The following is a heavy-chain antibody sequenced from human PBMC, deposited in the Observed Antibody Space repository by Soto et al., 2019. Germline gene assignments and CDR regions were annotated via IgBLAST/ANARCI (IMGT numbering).Heavy chain of an antibody. CDR2: IYWDDDK. V-gene: IGHV2-5*02. Sequence: QITLKESGPTLVKPTETLTLTCTFSGFSLTTREVGVGWIRQPPGKALEWLALIYWDDDKYYSSSLKTMLTITKDTSKNQVVLTMANMDPLDTATYYCARRPQGAYFRCFDTWGQGTLVTVS. D-gene: IGHD1-26*01. CDR3: ARRPQGAYFRCFDT. CDR1: GFSLTTREVG. J-gene: IGHJ5*02.